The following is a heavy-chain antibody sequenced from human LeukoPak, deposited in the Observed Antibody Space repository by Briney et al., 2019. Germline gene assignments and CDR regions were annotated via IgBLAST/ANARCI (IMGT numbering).Heavy chain of an antibody. Sequence: GGSLRLSCAASGFIFSTYAMYWVRQAPGKGLEWVAVLSYDGSNKYYTDSVKGRFTISRDNSKNTLYLQMNSLRAEDTAVYFCARVQTDSRGWYHFDYWGQGTLVTVSS. CDR2: LSYDGSNK. V-gene: IGHV3-30-3*01. CDR3: ARVQTDSRGWYHFDY. J-gene: IGHJ4*02. CDR1: GFIFSTYA. D-gene: IGHD6-19*01.